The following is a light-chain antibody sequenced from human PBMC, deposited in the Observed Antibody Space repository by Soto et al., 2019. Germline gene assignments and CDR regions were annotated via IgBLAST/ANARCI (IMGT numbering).Light chain of an antibody. J-gene: IGKJ1*01. CDR3: QQYGSSPRT. V-gene: IGKV3-20*01. CDR1: QSVSSN. CDR2: GAS. Sequence: IVMTQSPATLSVSPGERATLSCRASQSVSSNLAWYQQKPGQAPRLLIYGASSRATGIPDRFSGSGSGTDVTITISRLEPEDFEVYYCQQYGSSPRTFGQGTKVDIK.